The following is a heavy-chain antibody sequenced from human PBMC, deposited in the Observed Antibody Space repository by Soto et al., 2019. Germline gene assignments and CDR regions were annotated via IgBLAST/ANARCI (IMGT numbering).Heavy chain of an antibody. V-gene: IGHV3-13*01. CDR1: GFTLSTYD. Sequence: GGSLRLSCAASGFTLSTYDMHWVRQATGKGLEWVAALSYAGDTYYPGSVKGRFTVSRESAKNSLYLQMNSLTAGDTAVYYCAIGFLSPPGYYYMDVWGKGTTVTVSS. CDR3: AIGFLSPPGYYYMDV. CDR2: LSYAGDT. D-gene: IGHD3-10*01. J-gene: IGHJ6*03.